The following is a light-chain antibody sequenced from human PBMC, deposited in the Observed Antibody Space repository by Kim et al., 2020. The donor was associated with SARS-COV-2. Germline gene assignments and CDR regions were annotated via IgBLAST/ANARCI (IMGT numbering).Light chain of an antibody. V-gene: IGKV1-5*03. CDR3: QQYDEYPWT. CDR2: GTS. J-gene: IGKJ1*01. CDR1: QSISHW. Sequence: APVGDTVSISCRASQSISHWLAWYKQTSGKAPKVIIYGTSDLDSGVPSRFSGSGSGTQFTLTITSLQPDDFAIYYCQQYDEYPWTFGQGTKVDIK.